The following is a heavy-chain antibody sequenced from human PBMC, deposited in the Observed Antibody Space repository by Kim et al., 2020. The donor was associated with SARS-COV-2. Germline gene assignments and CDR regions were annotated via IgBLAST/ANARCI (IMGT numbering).Heavy chain of an antibody. J-gene: IGHJ4*02. CDR3: PRSTLMTQTPDY. CDR2: IDYSGNG. CDR1: GDSIRNNY. Sequence: SETLSLTCAVSGDSIRNNYWCWIRQPPGKGPEWLGYIDYSGNGNNTPNFNSRLPISGDRPKNQLSLNLTSLTAADTAVYYCPRSTLMTQTPDYVGRGILV. V-gene: IGHV4-59*08. D-gene: IGHD4-17*01.